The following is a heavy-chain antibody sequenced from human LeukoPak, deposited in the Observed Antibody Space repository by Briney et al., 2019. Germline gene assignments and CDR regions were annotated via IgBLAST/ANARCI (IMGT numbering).Heavy chain of an antibody. D-gene: IGHD5-18*01. CDR3: ARTRGYSLGYSDY. Sequence: ASVKVSCKTSGYTFSSYDINWVRQATGQGLEWMGWMNPNSGDTGYAQKFQDRVTMTRSTSKSTAYMELSSLSSEDTAVYYCARTRGYSLGYSDYWGQGTLVTVSS. CDR2: MNPNSGDT. V-gene: IGHV1-8*01. J-gene: IGHJ4*02. CDR1: GYTFSSYD.